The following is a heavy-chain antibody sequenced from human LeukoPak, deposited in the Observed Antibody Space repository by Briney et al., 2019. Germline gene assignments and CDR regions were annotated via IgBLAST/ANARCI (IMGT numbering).Heavy chain of an antibody. D-gene: IGHD1-14*01. V-gene: IGHV3-23*01. CDR3: AHPAGNQYYFHH. J-gene: IGHJ4*02. Sequence: RGSLRHSSAPSGLNFSSHAIRYVRQAPGKGLEWVSAISGSGGSTYYADSVKGRFTISRDNSKNTLYLQMNSLRAEDPAVYYSAHPAGNQYYFHHCRQGTLVTVSS. CDR1: GLNFSSHA. CDR2: ISGSGGST.